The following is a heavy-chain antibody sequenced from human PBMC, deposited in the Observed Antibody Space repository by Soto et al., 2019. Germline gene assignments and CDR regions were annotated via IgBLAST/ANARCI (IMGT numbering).Heavy chain of an antibody. D-gene: IGHD3-10*01. CDR1: GFTFTSSA. CDR3: AADYGSGSYRYYYYGMDV. J-gene: IGHJ6*02. CDR2: IVVGSGNT. V-gene: IGHV1-58*02. Sequence: QMQLVQSGLEVKKPGTSVKVSCKASGFTFTSSAMQWVRQPRGQRLEWIGWIVVGSGNTNYAQKFQERVTITRDMSTSTAYMELSSLRSEDTAVYYCAADYGSGSYRYYYYGMDVWGQGTTVTVSS.